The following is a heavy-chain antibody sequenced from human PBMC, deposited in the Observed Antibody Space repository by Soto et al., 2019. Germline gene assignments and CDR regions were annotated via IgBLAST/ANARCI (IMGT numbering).Heavy chain of an antibody. CDR2: IYPGDSDT. V-gene: IGHV5-51*01. Sequence: PGESLKISCKGSGYSFTSYWIGWVRQMPGKGLEWMGIIYPGDSDTRYSPSFQGQVTISADKSISTAYLQWSSLKASDTAMYYCAREPYYYDSSGYYRGRLYYFDYWGQGTLVTVSS. D-gene: IGHD3-22*01. CDR1: GYSFTSYW. CDR3: AREPYYYDSSGYYRGRLYYFDY. J-gene: IGHJ4*02.